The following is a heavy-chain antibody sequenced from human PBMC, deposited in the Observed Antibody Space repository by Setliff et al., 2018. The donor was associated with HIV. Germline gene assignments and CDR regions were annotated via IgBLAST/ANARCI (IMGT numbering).Heavy chain of an antibody. J-gene: IGHJ6*02. CDR3: ARDNVRGPTNAMDV. Sequence: ASVKVSCQSSGYRFSTFGISWVRHAPGQGLEWMGWISGYNAYTDYAQKFQGSVSMTTDISTNTAYMELRSLRSDDTAVYYCARDNVRGPTNAMDVWGQGTTVTVS. D-gene: IGHD3-10*01. CDR2: ISGYNAYT. V-gene: IGHV1-18*01. CDR1: GYRFSTFG.